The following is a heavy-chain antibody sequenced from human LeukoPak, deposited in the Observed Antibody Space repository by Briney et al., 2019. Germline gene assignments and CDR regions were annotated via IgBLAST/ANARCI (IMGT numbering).Heavy chain of an antibody. D-gene: IGHD1-26*01. Sequence: GGSLRLSCAASGFTLSSYSMNWVRQAPGKGLEWVSYISSSSSAIYYADSVKGQFTISRDNAKNSLYLQMNSLRDEDTAVYYCAREHRGSSSLSFDYWGQGTLVTVSS. CDR1: GFTLSSYS. J-gene: IGHJ4*02. CDR3: AREHRGSSSLSFDY. CDR2: ISSSSSAI. V-gene: IGHV3-48*02.